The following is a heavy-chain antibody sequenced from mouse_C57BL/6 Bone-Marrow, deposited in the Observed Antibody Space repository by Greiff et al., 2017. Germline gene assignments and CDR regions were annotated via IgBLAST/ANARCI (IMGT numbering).Heavy chain of an antibody. CDR3: ARGEYYDYDGYAMDY. CDR2: IDPSDSYT. Sequence: VQLQQPGAELVMPGASVKLSCKASGYTFTSYWMHWVKQRPGQGLEWIGEIDPSDSYTNYNQKFKGKSTLTVDKSSSTAYMQLSSLTSEDSAVYYGARGEYYDYDGYAMDYWGQGTSVTVSS. CDR1: GYTFTSYW. J-gene: IGHJ4*01. V-gene: IGHV1-69*01. D-gene: IGHD2-4*01.